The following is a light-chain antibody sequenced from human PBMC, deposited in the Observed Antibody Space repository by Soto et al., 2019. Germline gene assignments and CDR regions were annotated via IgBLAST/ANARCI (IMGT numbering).Light chain of an antibody. V-gene: IGLV1-40*01. J-gene: IGLJ1*01. CDR2: GNT. CDR1: SSNVGAGYD. Sequence: QSVLTQPPSVSGAPGQGVTISCTGSSSNVGAGYDIHWYQHLPGTAPKLLIYGNTNRPSGVPDRFSGSKSGTSASLAITGLQAEDEADYYCQSYDSSLSGFVFGTGTKLTVL. CDR3: QSYDSSLSGFV.